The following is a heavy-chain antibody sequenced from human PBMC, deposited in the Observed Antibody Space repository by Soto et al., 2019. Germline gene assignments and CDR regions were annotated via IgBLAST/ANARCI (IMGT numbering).Heavy chain of an antibody. V-gene: IGHV4-34*01. J-gene: IGHJ6*03. CDR1: GGSFSGYY. CDR3: ARGPEHDYGDSFYYYYYMDV. D-gene: IGHD4-17*01. Sequence: SETLSLTCAVYGGSFSGYYWSWIRQPPGKGLEWIGEINHSGSTNYNPSLKSRVTISVDTSKNQFSLKLSSVTAADTAVYYCARGPEHDYGDSFYYYYYMDVWGKGTTVTVSS. CDR2: INHSGST.